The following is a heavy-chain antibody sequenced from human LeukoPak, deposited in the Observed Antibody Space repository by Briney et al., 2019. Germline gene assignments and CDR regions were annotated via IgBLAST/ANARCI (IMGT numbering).Heavy chain of an antibody. CDR3: TTDQATLTTRGARRYYYYYMDV. CDR1: GFSLSNAW. D-gene: IGHD4/OR15-4a*01. V-gene: IGHV3-15*01. Sequence: GGSLRLSCAASGFSLSNAWMGWVRQAPGKGLEWVGRIKSKTDGETTGYAAPVKGRFNISRDDSENMLYLQMNSLKTEDTAVYYCTTDQATLTTRGARRYYYYYMDVWGKGTTVTVSS. J-gene: IGHJ6*03. CDR2: IKSKTDGETT.